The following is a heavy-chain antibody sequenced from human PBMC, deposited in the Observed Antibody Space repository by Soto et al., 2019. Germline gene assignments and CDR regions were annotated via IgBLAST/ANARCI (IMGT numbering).Heavy chain of an antibody. J-gene: IGHJ5*02. V-gene: IGHV4-31*01. CDR1: AGSISSGTYY. CDR3: ARGNDFRTGWFDP. Sequence: QVQLQESGPGLVKPSQTLSLTCTVSAGSISSGTYYWNWIRQHPGKGLEWIGYMYYSGTTYYNPSLQSLVTISGDTSKNQFSLKLSSVTVADTAVYYCARGNDFRTGWFDPWCQGIMVTVSS. CDR2: MYYSGTT. D-gene: IGHD4-4*01.